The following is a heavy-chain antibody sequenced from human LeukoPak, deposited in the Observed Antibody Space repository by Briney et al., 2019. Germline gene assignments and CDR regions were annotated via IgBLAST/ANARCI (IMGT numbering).Heavy chain of an antibody. D-gene: IGHD3-22*01. V-gene: IGHV3-53*01. CDR1: GFTVSSNY. CDR2: IYSGGST. CDR3: ASTGSPYYYDSSGYYSRDY. Sequence: GGPLRLSCAASGFTVSSNYMSWVRQAPGKGLEWVSVIYSGGSTYYADSVKGRFTISRDNSKNTLYLQMNSLRAEDTAVYYCASTGSPYYYDSSGYYSRDYWGQGTLVTVSS. J-gene: IGHJ4*02.